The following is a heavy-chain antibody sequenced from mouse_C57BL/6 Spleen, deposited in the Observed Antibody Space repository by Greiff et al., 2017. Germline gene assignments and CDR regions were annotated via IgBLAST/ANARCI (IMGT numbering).Heavy chain of an antibody. CDR3: ARSTDDDGGSAMDY. Sequence: VKLQQSGPELVKPGASVKLSCKASGYSFTSYYIHWVKQRPGQGLEWIGWIYPGSGNTKYNEKFKGKATLTADTSSRSAYMQLSSLTSEDSAVYYCARSTDDDGGSAMDYWGQGTSVTVSS. V-gene: IGHV1-66*01. CDR1: GYSFTSYY. CDR2: IYPGSGNT. D-gene: IGHD2-4*01. J-gene: IGHJ4*01.